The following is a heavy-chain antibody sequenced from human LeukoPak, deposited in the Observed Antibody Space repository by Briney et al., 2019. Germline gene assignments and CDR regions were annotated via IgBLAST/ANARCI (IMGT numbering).Heavy chain of an antibody. CDR2: IWYDGSNK. J-gene: IGHJ4*02. CDR1: GFTIIRNG. CDR3: ARVPHRGVATIINFDY. D-gene: IGHD5-12*01. V-gene: IGHV3-33*01. Sequence: LSCAASGFTIIRNGMHWVPQAPGKGLEWGAVIWYDGSNKYYADSVKGRFTISRDNSKNTLYLQMTSLRAEDTAVYYCARVPHRGVATIINFDYWGQGTLVTVSS.